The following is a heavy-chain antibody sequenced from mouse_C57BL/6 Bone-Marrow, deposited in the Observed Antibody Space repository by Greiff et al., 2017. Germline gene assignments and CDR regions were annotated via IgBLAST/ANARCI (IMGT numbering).Heavy chain of an antibody. Sequence: VQLQQSGAELVRPGASVKLSCTASGFNFNDYYMHWVKQRPEQGLEWIGWIDPENGDTEYASKFQSKATLTVDTSSNTAYLQLSSLTSEDTAVYYCTRIAYWGQGTLVTVSA. CDR2: IDPENGDT. CDR3: TRIAY. J-gene: IGHJ3*01. CDR1: GFNFNDYY. V-gene: IGHV14-4*01.